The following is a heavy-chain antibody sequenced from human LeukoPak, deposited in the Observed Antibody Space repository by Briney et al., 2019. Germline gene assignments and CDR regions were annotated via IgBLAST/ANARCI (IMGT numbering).Heavy chain of an antibody. CDR3: TKGWGDY. Sequence: PGGSLRLSCTTSGFTFGEYAMSWFRQAPGKGLDLVGLIRREAYGGTTEYAASVKGRFTISRDDSESLAYLQMTSLKIEDTAVYYCTKGWGDYWGRGTLVTVSS. J-gene: IGHJ4*02. CDR2: IRREAYGGTT. CDR1: GFTFGEYA. V-gene: IGHV3-49*03. D-gene: IGHD6-19*01.